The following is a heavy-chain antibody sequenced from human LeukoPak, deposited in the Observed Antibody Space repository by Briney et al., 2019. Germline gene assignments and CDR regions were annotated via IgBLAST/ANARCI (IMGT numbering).Heavy chain of an antibody. CDR1: GFTFSTYF. J-gene: IGHJ4*02. CDR2: ISGSGNTI. Sequence: GGSLRLSCTGSGFTFSTYFINWVRQAPGKGLEWVSYISGSGNTINYADSVKGRFTVTRDNAKNSVFLQMNSLRVEDTAVYFCASQYSSSRIFDDWGQGTLVTVSS. D-gene: IGHD6-13*01. V-gene: IGHV3-48*01. CDR3: ASQYSSSRIFDD.